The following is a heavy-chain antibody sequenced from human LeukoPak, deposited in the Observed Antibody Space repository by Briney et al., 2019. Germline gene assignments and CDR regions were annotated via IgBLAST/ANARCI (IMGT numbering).Heavy chain of an antibody. CDR3: ARHEKVFSSSEWFDP. CDR1: GGSISSSSYY. J-gene: IGHJ5*02. D-gene: IGHD6-6*01. Sequence: KPSETLSLTCTVSGGSISSSSYYWGWIRQPPGKGLEWIGSIYYSGNTYYNPSLKSRVTISVDTSKNQFSLKLSSVTASDTAVYYCARHEKVFSSSEWFDPWAREPWSPSPQ. CDR2: IYYSGNT. V-gene: IGHV4-39*01.